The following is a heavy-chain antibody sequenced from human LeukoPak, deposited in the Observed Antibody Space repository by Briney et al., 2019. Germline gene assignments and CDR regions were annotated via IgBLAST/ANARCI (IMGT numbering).Heavy chain of an antibody. J-gene: IGHJ4*02. Sequence: AGGSLRLSCTASGFTFSSYGMHWVRQAPGKGLEWVAVISYDGSNKYYGDSVKGRFTISRDNSKNTLYLQMNSLRAEDTAVYYCARRTYYYVSSGYLNDYWGQGTLVTVSS. D-gene: IGHD3-22*01. CDR3: ARRTYYYVSSGYLNDY. CDR2: ISYDGSNK. CDR1: GFTFSSYG. V-gene: IGHV3-30*03.